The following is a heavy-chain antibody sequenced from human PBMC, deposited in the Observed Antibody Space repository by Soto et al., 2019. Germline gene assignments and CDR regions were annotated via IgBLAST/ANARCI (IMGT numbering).Heavy chain of an antibody. J-gene: IGHJ5*02. V-gene: IGHV4-4*07. CDR3: VRDGTKTLRDWFDP. Sequence: SETLSVTCHVSGGSISGYYWSWIRQPPGKGLEWIGRIYASGSADYNPSLKSRVTMSVDTPKNQFSLKLSSVTAADTAVYYCVRDGTKTLRDWFDPWGQ. CDR2: IYASGSA. D-gene: IGHD1-1*01. CDR1: GGSISGYY.